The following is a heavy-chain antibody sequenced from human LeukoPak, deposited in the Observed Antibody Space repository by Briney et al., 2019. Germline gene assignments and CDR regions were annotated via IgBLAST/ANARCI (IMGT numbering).Heavy chain of an antibody. V-gene: IGHV1-2*02. J-gene: IGHJ4*02. Sequence: ASVKVSCKASGYTFTGYYMHWLRQAPGQGLAWMGLINPNCCGTNYAQKFQGRVTMTRDTSISTAYMELSRLRSDDTAVYYCARDLRTRGIHQNITMVRGAGGYWGQGTLVTVSS. CDR3: ARDLRTRGIHQNITMVRGAGGY. CDR1: GYTFTGYY. CDR2: INPNCCGT. D-gene: IGHD3-10*01.